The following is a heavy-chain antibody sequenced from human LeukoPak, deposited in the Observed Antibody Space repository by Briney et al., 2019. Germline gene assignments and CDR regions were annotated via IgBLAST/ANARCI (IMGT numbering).Heavy chain of an antibody. Sequence: GGSLRLSCAASGFTFDDYAMHWVRQAPGKGLEWASSISSSSSYIHYADSVKGRFTISRDNAKNSLYLQMNSLRAEDTAVYYCARDFYYYDSSGYYPPFDYWGQGTLVTVSS. V-gene: IGHV3-21*01. CDR2: ISSSSSYI. CDR3: ARDFYYYDSSGYYPPFDY. CDR1: GFTFDDYA. D-gene: IGHD3-22*01. J-gene: IGHJ4*02.